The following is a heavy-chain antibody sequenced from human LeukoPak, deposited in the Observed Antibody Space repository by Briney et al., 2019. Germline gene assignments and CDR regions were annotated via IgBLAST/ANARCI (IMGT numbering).Heavy chain of an antibody. V-gene: IGHV6-1*01. CDR1: GDSVSSNSAA. Sequence: SQTLSLTCAISGDSVSSNSAAWNWIRQSPSRGLEWLGRTYYRSKWYNDYAVSVKSRIAINPDTSKNQFSLNLNSVTVADTAVYYCARQSPEFTDYSGGYYFDNWGQGTLVTVSS. D-gene: IGHD3-16*01. CDR3: ARQSPEFTDYSGGYYFDN. J-gene: IGHJ4*02. CDR2: TYYRSKWYN.